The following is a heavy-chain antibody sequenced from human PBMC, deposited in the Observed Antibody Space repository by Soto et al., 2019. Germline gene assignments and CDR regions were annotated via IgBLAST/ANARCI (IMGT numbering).Heavy chain of an antibody. CDR2: ISSSGSTI. J-gene: IGHJ6*02. CDR1: GFTFSDYY. CDR3: ASPTVTPHSGMDV. V-gene: IGHV3-11*01. D-gene: IGHD4-17*01. Sequence: QVQLVESGGGLVKPGGTLRLSCAASGFTFSDYYMSWIRQSPGKGLEWVSYISSSGSTIYYADSVKGRFTISRDNAKNSRYLQMNSLRAEDTAVYYCASPTVTPHSGMDVWGQGTTVSVSS.